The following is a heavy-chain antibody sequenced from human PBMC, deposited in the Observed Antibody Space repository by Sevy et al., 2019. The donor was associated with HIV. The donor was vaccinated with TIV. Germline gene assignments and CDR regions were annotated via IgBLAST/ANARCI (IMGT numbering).Heavy chain of an antibody. CDR1: GYTLTELS. D-gene: IGHD2-21*01. V-gene: IGHV1-24*01. J-gene: IGHJ5*02. Sequence: ASVNSCKVSGYTLTELSMHWVRQAPGKGLEWMGGFDPEDGETIYAQKFQGRVTMTEDTSTDTAYMELSSLRSEDTAVYYCATVLHIVGHNWFDPWGQGTLVTVSS. CDR2: FDPEDGET. CDR3: ATVLHIVGHNWFDP.